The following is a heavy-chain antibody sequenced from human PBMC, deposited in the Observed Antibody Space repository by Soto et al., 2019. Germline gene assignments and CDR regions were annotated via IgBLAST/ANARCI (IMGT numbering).Heavy chain of an antibody. J-gene: IGHJ6*02. CDR2: INPSGGST. D-gene: IGHD6-6*01. CDR3: ARALVAARQYYYYGMDV. Sequence: ASVKVSCKASGYTFTSYYMHWVRQAPGQGLEWMGIINPSGGSTSYAQKFQGRVTMTRDTSTSTVSMELSSLRSEDTAVYYCARALVAARQYYYYGMDVWGQGTTVTVSS. V-gene: IGHV1-46*01. CDR1: GYTFTSYY.